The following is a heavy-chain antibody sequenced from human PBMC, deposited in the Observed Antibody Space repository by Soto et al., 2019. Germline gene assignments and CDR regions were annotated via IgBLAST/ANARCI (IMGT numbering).Heavy chain of an antibody. CDR2: TYHSGRT. CDR3: ARRHYYDSSGYADALDI. V-gene: IGHV4-30-4*01. CDR1: GDSISSGDYY. Sequence: QVHLQESGPGLVEPSQTLSLTCTVSGDSISSGDYYWSWIRQSPDKGLECIGYTYHSGRTYYKPSLKSRVTISADTSKNQFSLKLSSVTAADTAVYYCARRHYYDSSGYADALDIWGQGTSVTVSS. D-gene: IGHD3-22*01. J-gene: IGHJ3*02.